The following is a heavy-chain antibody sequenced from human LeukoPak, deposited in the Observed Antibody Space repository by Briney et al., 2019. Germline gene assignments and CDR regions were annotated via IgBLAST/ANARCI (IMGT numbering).Heavy chain of an antibody. J-gene: IGHJ6*02. CDR2: HYSGST. D-gene: IGHD4-23*01. V-gene: IGHV4-59*01. Sequence: HYSGSTNYNPSLKSRVTISVDTSKNQFSLKLTSVTAADAAVYYCARELGATVVNYGMDVWGQGTTVTVSS. CDR3: ARELGATVVNYGMDV.